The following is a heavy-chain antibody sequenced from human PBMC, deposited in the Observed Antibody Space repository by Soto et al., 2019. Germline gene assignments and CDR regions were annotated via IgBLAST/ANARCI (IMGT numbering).Heavy chain of an antibody. J-gene: IGHJ4*02. V-gene: IGHV3-30*18. Sequence: QVQLVESGGGVVQPGRSLRLSCAASGFTFSSYGMHWVRQAPGKGLEWVAVISYDGSNKYYADSVKGRFTISRDNSKNTLYLQMNSLRVEDTAVYYCAKNEGLGYWGQGTLVTVSS. CDR2: ISYDGSNK. CDR1: GFTFSSYG. CDR3: AKNEGLGY.